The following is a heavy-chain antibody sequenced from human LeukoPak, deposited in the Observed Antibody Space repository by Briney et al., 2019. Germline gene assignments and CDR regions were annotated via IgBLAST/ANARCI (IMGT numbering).Heavy chain of an antibody. J-gene: IGHJ3*02. D-gene: IGHD2-2*01. Sequence: PSGTLSLTCAVSGGSISSNWWSWVRQPPGKGLEWIGEIYHSGSTNYNPSLKSRVTISVDKSKNQFSLKLSSVTAADTAVYYCASSTSREAFDIWGQGTMVTVSS. CDR3: ASSTSREAFDI. V-gene: IGHV4-4*02. CDR2: IYHSGST. CDR1: GGSISSNW.